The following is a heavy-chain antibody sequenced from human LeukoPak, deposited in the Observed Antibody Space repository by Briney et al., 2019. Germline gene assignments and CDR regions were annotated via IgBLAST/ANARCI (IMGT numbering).Heavy chain of an antibody. CDR3: ASSGYSSGWTYYYYGMDV. J-gene: IGHJ6*02. V-gene: IGHV4-59*01. Sequence: SETLSLTCTVSGSSISSYYWSWIRQPPGKGLEWIGYIYYSGSTNYNPSLKSRVTISVDTSKNQFSLKLSSVTAADTAVYYCASSGYSSGWTYYYYGMDVWGQGTTVTVSS. D-gene: IGHD6-19*01. CDR1: GSSISSYY. CDR2: IYYSGST.